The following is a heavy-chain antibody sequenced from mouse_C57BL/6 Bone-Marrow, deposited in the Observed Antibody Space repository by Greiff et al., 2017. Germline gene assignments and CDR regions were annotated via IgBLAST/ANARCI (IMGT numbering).Heavy chain of an antibody. CDR2: ISSGGSYT. J-gene: IGHJ4*01. CDR3: ARQGVYYGMDY. V-gene: IGHV5-6*01. Sequence: EVKLMESGGDLVKPGGSLKLSCAASGFTFSSYGMSWVRQTPDKRLEWVATISSGGSYTYYPDSVKGRFTISRDNAKNTLYLQMSSLKSEDTAMYYGARQGVYYGMDYWGQGTSVTVSS. CDR1: GFTFSSYG.